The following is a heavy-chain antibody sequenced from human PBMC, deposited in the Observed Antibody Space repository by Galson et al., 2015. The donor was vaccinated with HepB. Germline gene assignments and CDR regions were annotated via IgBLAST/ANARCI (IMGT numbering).Heavy chain of an antibody. V-gene: IGHV3-23*01. Sequence: SLRLSCAASGFTFSSCAMSWVRQAPGKGLEWVSAISGSGGSTYYADSVKGRFTISRDNSKNTLYLQMNSLRAEDTAVYYCAKEADDCSSTSCYTPPWSNYGMDVWGQGTTVTVSS. CDR1: GFTFSSCA. CDR3: AKEADDCSSTSCYTPPWSNYGMDV. J-gene: IGHJ6*02. CDR2: ISGSGGST. D-gene: IGHD2-2*02.